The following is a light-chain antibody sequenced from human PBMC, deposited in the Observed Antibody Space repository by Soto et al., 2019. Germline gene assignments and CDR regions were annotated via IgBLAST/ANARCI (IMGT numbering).Light chain of an antibody. CDR1: QTVGTN. CDR2: GAS. CDR3: QQYNKWPLFT. Sequence: EVVLTQSPATLSVSPGERAILSCRASQTVGTNLAWYQQRPGQAPRLLIYGASTRATGIPARFSGSGSGSEFTLTISSLQSDDFAVYYCQQYNKWPLFTFGPGTRVDNK. J-gene: IGKJ3*01. V-gene: IGKV3-15*01.